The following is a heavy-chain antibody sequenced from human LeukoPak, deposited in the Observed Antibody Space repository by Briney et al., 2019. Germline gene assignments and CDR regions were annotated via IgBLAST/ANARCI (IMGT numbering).Heavy chain of an antibody. CDR3: TTRLTVTFGGVIVFDY. Sequence: GGSLRLSCAASGFTFSDHYVDWVRQAPGKGLEWVGRSGNKASRYTTEYAASVKGRFTISRDESKNSLYLQMNSLKTEDTAVYYCTTRLTVTFGGVIVFDYWGQGTLVTVSS. CDR1: GFTFSDHY. V-gene: IGHV3-72*01. D-gene: IGHD3-16*02. CDR2: SGNKASRYTT. J-gene: IGHJ4*02.